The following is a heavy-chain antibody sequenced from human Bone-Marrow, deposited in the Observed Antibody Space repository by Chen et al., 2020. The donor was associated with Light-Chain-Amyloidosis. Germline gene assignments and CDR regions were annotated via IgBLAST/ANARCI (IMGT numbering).Heavy chain of an antibody. J-gene: IGHJ3*02. CDR3: ARGVTYVRKDAFDI. CDR1: GFTFSSYG. V-gene: IGHV3-33*01. Sequence: QVQLVESGGGVVQPGRSLRPSCAASGFTFSSYGMHWVRQAPGKGLEWVAVIWYDGSNKYYADSVKGRFTISRDNSKNTLYLQMNSLRAEDTAVYYCARGVTYVRKDAFDIWGQGTMVTVSS. D-gene: IGHD2-21*02. CDR2: IWYDGSNK.